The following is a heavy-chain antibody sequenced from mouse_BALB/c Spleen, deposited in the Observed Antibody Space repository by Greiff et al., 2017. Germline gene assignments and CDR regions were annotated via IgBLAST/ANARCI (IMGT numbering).Heavy chain of an antibody. CDR1: GFSLTGYG. V-gene: IGHV2-2*02. J-gene: IGHJ4*01. CDR2: IWSGGST. Sequence: QVQLKESGPGLVAPSQSLSITCTVSGFSLTGYGVNWVRQPPGKGLEWLGVIWSGGSTDYNAAFISRLSISKDNSKSQVFFKMNSLQANDTAIYYCARNPHGNYDAMDYWGQGTSVTVSS. CDR3: ARNPHGNYDAMDY. D-gene: IGHD2-1*01.